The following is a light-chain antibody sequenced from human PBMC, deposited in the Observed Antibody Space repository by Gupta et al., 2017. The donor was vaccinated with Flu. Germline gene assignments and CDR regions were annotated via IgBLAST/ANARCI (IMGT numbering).Light chain of an antibody. CDR1: SSDVGGYNY. CDR2: DVT. J-gene: IGLJ3*02. CDR3: CSYAGENTIWV. Sequence: SSDVGGYNYVSWYQQHPDKAPKLMIYDVTKRPSGVPDRFSGSKSGNTAFLTISGLQAEDEADYYCCSYAGENTIWVLGGGTRLTVL. V-gene: IGLV2-11*01.